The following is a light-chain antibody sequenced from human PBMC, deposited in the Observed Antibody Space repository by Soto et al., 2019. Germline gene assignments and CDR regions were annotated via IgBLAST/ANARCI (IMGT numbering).Light chain of an antibody. CDR1: NSNIGSNY. V-gene: IGLV1-47*01. CDR3: APWDLRSIGYV. J-gene: IGLJ1*01. CDR2: RNN. Sequence: QSVLTQPPSAFRTPGARVTIPFFGNNSNIGSNYVYWYQQLPGTAPKLLIYRNNQRPSGVPDRFSGSKSGTSASLALSGLRSEDEADCYGAPWDLRSIGYVFGTGTRVTGL.